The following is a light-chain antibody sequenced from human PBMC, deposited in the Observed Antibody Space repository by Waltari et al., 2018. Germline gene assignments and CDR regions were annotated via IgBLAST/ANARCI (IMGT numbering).Light chain of an antibody. CDR1: ALPKQY. J-gene: IGLJ2*01. CDR3: QSADSSGTYVV. V-gene: IGLV3-25*03. Sequence: SYELTQPPSVSVSPGQTARITCSGHALPKQYVYWYQQKPGQAPVLGIYKDSERPSGIPERFPGSSSGTTVTLTISGVQAEDEADYYCQSADSSGTYVVFGGGTKLTVL. CDR2: KDS.